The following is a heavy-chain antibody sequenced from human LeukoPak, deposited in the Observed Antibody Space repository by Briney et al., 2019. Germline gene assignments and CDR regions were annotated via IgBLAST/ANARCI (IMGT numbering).Heavy chain of an antibody. D-gene: IGHD6-13*01. CDR2: ISYDGSKK. CDR1: GFTFSVYG. V-gene: IGHV3-30*18. Sequence: GGSLRLSCAASGFTFSVYGMHWVRQAPGKGLEWVALISYDGSKKYYADSVKGRFTISRDNSMNTLYLRMNSLRADDTAVYYCAKEGFSSSWSLYYGLDVWGQGTTVTVSS. J-gene: IGHJ6*02. CDR3: AKEGFSSSWSLYYGLDV.